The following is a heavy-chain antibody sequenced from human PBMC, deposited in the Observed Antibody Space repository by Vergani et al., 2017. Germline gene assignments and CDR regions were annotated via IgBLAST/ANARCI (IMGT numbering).Heavy chain of an antibody. D-gene: IGHD5-12*01. V-gene: IGHV4-34*01. CDR1: GGSFSGYY. CDR3: ARGRVRVATLRYNWVDP. Sequence: QVQLQQWGAGLLKPSETLSLTCAVYGGSFSGYYWSWIRQPPGKGLEGIGEINHSGSTNYNPFLKRRVTISVDTSKNQFSLKLSSVTAADTAVYYCARGRVRVATLRYNWVDPWGQGTLVTVSS. J-gene: IGHJ5*02. CDR2: INHSGST.